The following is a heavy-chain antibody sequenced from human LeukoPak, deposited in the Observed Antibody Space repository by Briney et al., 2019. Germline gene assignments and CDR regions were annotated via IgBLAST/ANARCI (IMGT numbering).Heavy chain of an antibody. Sequence: GGSLRLSCAASGFTFSSYEMNWVRQAPGKGLEWVSYISSSSSTIYYADSVKGRFTISRDNAKNSLYLQMNGLRAEDTAVYYCARVDLGVPYYYGMDVWGQGTTVTVSS. CDR2: ISSSSSTI. CDR1: GFTFSSYE. CDR3: ARVDLGVPYYYGMDV. D-gene: IGHD3-16*01. V-gene: IGHV3-48*03. J-gene: IGHJ6*02.